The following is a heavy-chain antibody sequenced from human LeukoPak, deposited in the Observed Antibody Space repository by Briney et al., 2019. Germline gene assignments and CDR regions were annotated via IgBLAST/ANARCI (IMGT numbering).Heavy chain of an antibody. CDR2: IYYSGST. CDR3: ARVTYYYDSSGYYYFPDY. CDR1: GGSISSSSYY. D-gene: IGHD3-22*01. Sequence: SETLSLTCTVSGGSISSSSYYWGWIRQPPGKGLEWIGSIYYSGSTYYNPSLKSRVTISVDTSKNQFSLKLSSVTAADTAVYYCARVTYYYDSSGYYYFPDYWGQGTLVTVSS. V-gene: IGHV4-39*07. J-gene: IGHJ4*02.